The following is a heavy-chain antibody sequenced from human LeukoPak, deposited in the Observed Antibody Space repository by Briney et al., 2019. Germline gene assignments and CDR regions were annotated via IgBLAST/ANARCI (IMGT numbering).Heavy chain of an antibody. CDR2: ISYDGSNK. CDR3: ASIVYGSGSYSDY. CDR1: GFTFSSYA. V-gene: IGHV3-30-3*01. D-gene: IGHD3-10*01. J-gene: IGHJ4*02. Sequence: GGSLRLSCAASGFTFSSYAMHWVRQAPGKGLEWVAVISYDGSNKYYADSVKGRFTISRDNSKNTLYLQMNSLRAEDTAVYYCASIVYGSGSYSDYWGQGTLVTVSS.